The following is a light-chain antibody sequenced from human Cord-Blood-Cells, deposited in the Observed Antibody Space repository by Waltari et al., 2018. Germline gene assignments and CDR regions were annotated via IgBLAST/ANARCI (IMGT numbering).Light chain of an antibody. CDR2: GNS. Sequence: QSVLTPPPSVSGAPGQRVTISCTGSSSNIGAGSDLHWYQQLPGTAPKPLIYGNSNRPSGVPDRFSGSKSGTSASLAITGLQAEDEADYYCQSYDSSLSGYVVFGGGTKLTVL. J-gene: IGLJ2*01. V-gene: IGLV1-40*01. CDR3: QSYDSSLSGYVV. CDR1: SSNIGAGSD.